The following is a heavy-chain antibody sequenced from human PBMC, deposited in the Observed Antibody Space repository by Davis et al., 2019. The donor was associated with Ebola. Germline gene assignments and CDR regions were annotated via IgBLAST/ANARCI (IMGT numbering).Heavy chain of an antibody. Sequence: GGSLRLSCAASGFTFSSYGMHWVRQAPGKGLEWVAVISYDGSDKYYADSVKGRFTISRDNSKNTLYLQMNSLRAEDTAVYYCAKDYFDYWGQGTLVTVSS. CDR2: ISYDGSDK. CDR1: GFTFSSYG. CDR3: AKDYFDY. J-gene: IGHJ4*02. V-gene: IGHV3-30*18.